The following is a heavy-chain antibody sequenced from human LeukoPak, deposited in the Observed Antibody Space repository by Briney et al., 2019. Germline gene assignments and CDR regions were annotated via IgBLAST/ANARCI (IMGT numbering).Heavy chain of an antibody. Sequence: SETLSLTCAVYGGSFSGYYWNWIRQPLGKGLEWIGEINHSGSTNYNPSLKSRVTISVDTSKNQFSLKLSSVTAADTAIYYCARIWNAFDYWGQGTLVTVSS. CDR2: INHSGST. CDR3: ARIWNAFDY. V-gene: IGHV4-34*01. D-gene: IGHD1-1*01. J-gene: IGHJ4*02. CDR1: GGSFSGYY.